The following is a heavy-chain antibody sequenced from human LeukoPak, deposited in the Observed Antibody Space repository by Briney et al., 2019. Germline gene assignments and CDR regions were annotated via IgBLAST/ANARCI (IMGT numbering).Heavy chain of an antibody. CDR3: ARDVHYDSSGYYRDY. Sequence: SETLSLTCTVSGGSISSYYWTWIRQPAGKGLEWIGRIYTSGIANYNPSLKSRVTMSVDTSKNQFSLKLSSVTAADTAVYYCARDVHYDSSGYYRDYWGQGTLVTVSS. J-gene: IGHJ4*02. D-gene: IGHD3-22*01. CDR1: GGSISSYY. CDR2: IYTSGIA. V-gene: IGHV4-4*07.